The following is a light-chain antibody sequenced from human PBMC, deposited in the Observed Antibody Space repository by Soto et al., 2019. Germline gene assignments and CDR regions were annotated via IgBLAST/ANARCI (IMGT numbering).Light chain of an antibody. V-gene: IGKV3-20*01. CDR1: QSVSSSS. CDR2: GAS. J-gene: IGKJ1*01. CDR3: QQYGSSPRT. Sequence: PGARATLSCRASQSVSSSSLAWYQQKPGQAPRLLIYGASTRATGIPNRFSGSGSGTDFTLIISRLEPEDFAVYYCQQYGSSPRTFGQGTKVEVK.